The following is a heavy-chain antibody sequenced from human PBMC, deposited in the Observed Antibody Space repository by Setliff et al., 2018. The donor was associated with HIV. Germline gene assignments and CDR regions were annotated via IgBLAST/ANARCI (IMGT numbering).Heavy chain of an antibody. D-gene: IGHD3-10*01. Sequence: SETLSLTCSVSGDSISHYYWSWIRQPPGKGLEWIGYIYTSGSTNYNPSLKSRVTISVDTSKNQFSLKLSSVTAADTAVYYCARGSFIGDYYYFDYWGQGTLVTVSS. CDR3: ARGSFIGDYYYFDY. CDR1: GDSISHYY. CDR2: IYTSGST. J-gene: IGHJ4*02. V-gene: IGHV4-4*08.